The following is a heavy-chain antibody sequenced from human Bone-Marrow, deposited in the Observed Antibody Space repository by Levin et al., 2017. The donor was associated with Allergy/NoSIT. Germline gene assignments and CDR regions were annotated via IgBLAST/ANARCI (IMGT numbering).Heavy chain of an antibody. CDR1: GYTFSMYA. V-gene: IGHV1-3*02. CDR3: ARAPLSGGDDYELWSGYFLDS. CDR2: NYIGNDNT. Sequence: GGSLRLSCKASGYTFSMYALHWVRQAPGQRLEWMGRNYIGNDNTKYSEDFQGRITITTDTSANTAYMELSSLKFEDTAIYYCARAPLSGGDDYELWSGYFLDSWGQGTLVTVSS. J-gene: IGHJ4*02. D-gene: IGHD3-3*01.